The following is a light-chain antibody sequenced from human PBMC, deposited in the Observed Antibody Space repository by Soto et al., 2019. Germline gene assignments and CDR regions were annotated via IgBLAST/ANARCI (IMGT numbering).Light chain of an antibody. J-gene: IGLJ1*01. CDR2: DVT. CDR1: SSEVCGFNY. CDR3: HSYTSSSTYV. Sequence: QSVLNQPAPGSGAPGQSITISCPGTSSEVCGFNYVSWYQQHPGKAPKLMIYDVTNRPSGVSYRFSGSKSGNTASLTISGLQAEDEADYYCHSYTSSSTYVFGAGTKVTVL. V-gene: IGLV2-14*03.